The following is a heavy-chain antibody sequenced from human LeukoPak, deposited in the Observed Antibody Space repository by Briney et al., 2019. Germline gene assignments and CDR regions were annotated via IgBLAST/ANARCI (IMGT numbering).Heavy chain of an antibody. V-gene: IGHV4-39*01. J-gene: IGHJ5*02. D-gene: IGHD2-8*01. CDR3: ARHLRLLMVYAA. CDR1: GGSISSSSYY. Sequence: SETLPLTCTVSGGSISSSSYYWGWIRQPPGKGLEWIGSIYYSGSAYYNPSLKSRVTISVDTSKNQFSLKLSSVTAADTAVYYCARHLRLLMVYAAWGQGTLVTVSS. CDR2: IYYSGSA.